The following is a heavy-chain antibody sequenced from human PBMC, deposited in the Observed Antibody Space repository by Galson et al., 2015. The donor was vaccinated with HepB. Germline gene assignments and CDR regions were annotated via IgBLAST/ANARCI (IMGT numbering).Heavy chain of an antibody. CDR2: ITPFNGNT. CDR1: GYTFTYRY. D-gene: IGHD4-23*01. J-gene: IGHJ3*02. CDR3: AAKAGYGGNLKFGDAFDI. Sequence: SVKVSCKASGYTFTYRYLHWVRQAPGQALEWMGWITPFNGNTNYAQKFQDRVTITRDRSMSTAYMELSSLRSEDTAMYYCAAKAGYGGNLKFGDAFDIWGQGTMVTVSS. V-gene: IGHV1-45*02.